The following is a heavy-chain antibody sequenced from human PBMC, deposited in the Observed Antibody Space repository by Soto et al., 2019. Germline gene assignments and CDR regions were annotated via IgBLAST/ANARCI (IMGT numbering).Heavy chain of an antibody. V-gene: IGHV4-4*07. CDR3: ARARWDCSGGSCYYFDY. D-gene: IGHD2-15*01. J-gene: IGHJ4*02. Sequence: SETLSLTCTVSGGSISSYYWSWIRQPAGKGLEWIGRIYTSGSTNYNPSLKSRVTMSVDTSKNQFSLKLSSVTAADTAVYYCARARWDCSGGSCYYFDYWGQGTLVTVSS. CDR2: IYTSGST. CDR1: GGSISSYY.